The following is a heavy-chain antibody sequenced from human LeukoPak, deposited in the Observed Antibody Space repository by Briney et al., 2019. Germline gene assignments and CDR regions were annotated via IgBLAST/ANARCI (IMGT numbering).Heavy chain of an antibody. D-gene: IGHD2-2*01. CDR2: ISAYNGNT. V-gene: IGHV1-18*01. CDR3: ARDQALVVPAAMNAYYMDV. J-gene: IGHJ6*03. CDR1: GYTFTSYD. Sequence: ASVKVSCKASGYTFTSYDINWVRQAPGQGLEWMGWISAYNGNTNYAQKLQGRVTMTTDTSTSTAYMELRSLRSDDTAVYYCARDQALVVPAAMNAYYMDVWGKGTTVTVSS.